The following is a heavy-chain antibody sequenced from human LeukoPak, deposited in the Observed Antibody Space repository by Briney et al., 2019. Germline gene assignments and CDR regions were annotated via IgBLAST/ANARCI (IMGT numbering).Heavy chain of an antibody. CDR1: GYTFTSYY. CDR2: INPSGGST. V-gene: IGHV1-46*01. J-gene: IGHJ6*02. Sequence: ASVKVSCKASGYTFTSYYMHWVRQAPGQGLEWMGIINPSGGSTSYAQKFQGRVTMTRDTSTSTVYMELSSLRSEDTAVYYCARDRHDVNYYYGMDVWGQGTMVTVSS. CDR3: ARDRHDVNYYYGMDV. D-gene: IGHD3-16*01.